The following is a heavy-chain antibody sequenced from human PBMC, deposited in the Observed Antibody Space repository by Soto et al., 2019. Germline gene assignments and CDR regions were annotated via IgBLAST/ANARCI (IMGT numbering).Heavy chain of an antibody. CDR3: ASGASRWYPYFFDS. V-gene: IGHV1-69*01. CDR1: EGTFNSYA. J-gene: IGHJ4*02. Sequence: QAQVVQSGAEVRKPGSSVKLSCKASEGTFNSYAIAWVRQAPGQGLEWMGGIIPYYNTLNYAQKFQDRVTITADASTNTVYMELSSLRSDDTAVYFCASGASRWYPYFFDSWAQGTLSPSPQ. D-gene: IGHD6-13*01. CDR2: IIPYYNTL.